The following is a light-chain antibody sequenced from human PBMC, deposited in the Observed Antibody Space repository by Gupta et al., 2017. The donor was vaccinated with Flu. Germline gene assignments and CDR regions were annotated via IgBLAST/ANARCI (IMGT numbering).Light chain of an antibody. V-gene: IGLV2-14*01. CDR2: EVS. CDR1: SSDVGGYNY. CDR3: SSYTSSSTPVV. Sequence: HSALTRPPPVSGSPGRSITISCTGTSSDVGGYNYVSWYQQHPGKAPKLMIYEVSNRPSGVSNRFSGSKSGNTASLTISGLQAEDEADYYCSSYTSSSTPVVFGGGTKLTVL. J-gene: IGLJ2*01.